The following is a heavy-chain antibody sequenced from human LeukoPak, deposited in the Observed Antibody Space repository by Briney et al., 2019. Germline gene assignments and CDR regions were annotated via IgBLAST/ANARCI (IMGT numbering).Heavy chain of an antibody. CDR3: ARGEWIQLGSVYQDY. D-gene: IGHD5-18*01. Sequence: ASVKVSCKXSGYTFTGYYMHWVRQAPGQGLEWMGRINPNSGGTNYSQKFQGRVTMTRDTSISTAYMELSRPRSDDTAVYYCARGEWIQLGSVYQDYWGQGTLVTVSS. J-gene: IGHJ4*02. CDR2: INPNSGGT. CDR1: GYTFTGYY. V-gene: IGHV1-2*06.